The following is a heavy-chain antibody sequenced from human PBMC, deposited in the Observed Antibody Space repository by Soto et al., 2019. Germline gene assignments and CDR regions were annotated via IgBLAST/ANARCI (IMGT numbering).Heavy chain of an antibody. J-gene: IGHJ4*02. V-gene: IGHV3-23*01. CDR1: GFTFGSYA. CDR2: VSGSGGST. CDR3: ARDYYKYYDSSGYYRSPAY. Sequence: PGGSLRLSCAASGFTFGSYAMSWVRQPPGQGLEWVSAVSGSGGSTFYADSVKGRFTISRDNSKNTLFLQMNSLRAEDTAVYYCARDYYKYYDSSGYYRSPAYWGQGTLVTVSS. D-gene: IGHD3-22*01.